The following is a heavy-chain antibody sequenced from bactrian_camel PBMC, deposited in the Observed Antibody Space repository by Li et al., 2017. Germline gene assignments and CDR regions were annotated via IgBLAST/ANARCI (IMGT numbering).Heavy chain of an antibody. Sequence: VQLVESGGGLVQPGGSLRLSCVASVEFSFSIHGMSWVRQAAGQELEWIAGITSTGTIYYGPAVKGRATISRDNAKNTLYLQMDSLQTEDTAVYYCAKGMAGTFREKGQGTQVTVS. CDR1: VEFSFSIHG. D-gene: IGHD6*01. J-gene: IGHJ4*01. CDR2: ITSTGTI. V-gene: IGHV3S10*01.